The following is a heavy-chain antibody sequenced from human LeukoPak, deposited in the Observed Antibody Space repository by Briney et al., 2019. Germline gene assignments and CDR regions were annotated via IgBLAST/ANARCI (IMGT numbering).Heavy chain of an antibody. CDR1: GGSISSYY. Sequence: SETLSLTCTVSGGSISSYYWSWIRQPPGKGLEWIGYIYYTGSTNYNPSLKSRVTISVDTSKNQFSLKLSSVTAADTAVYYCARRNSYGSGSYPRWGQGTLVTVSS. V-gene: IGHV4-59*12. CDR3: ARRNSYGSGSYPR. J-gene: IGHJ4*02. CDR2: IYYTGST. D-gene: IGHD3-10*01.